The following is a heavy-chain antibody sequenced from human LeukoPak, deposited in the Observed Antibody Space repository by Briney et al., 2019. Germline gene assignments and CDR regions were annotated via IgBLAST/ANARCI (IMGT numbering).Heavy chain of an antibody. CDR2: IIPIFGTA. D-gene: IGHD6-6*01. CDR3: ATAELEYSSSSIRYFDY. J-gene: IGHJ4*02. V-gene: IGHV1-69*05. Sequence: SVKVSCKASGGTFSSYAISWVRQAPGQGLEWMGGIIPIFGTANYAQKFQGRVTITTDESTSTAYMELSSLRSEDTAVYYCATAELEYSSSSIRYFDYWGQGTLVTVSS. CDR1: GGTFSSYA.